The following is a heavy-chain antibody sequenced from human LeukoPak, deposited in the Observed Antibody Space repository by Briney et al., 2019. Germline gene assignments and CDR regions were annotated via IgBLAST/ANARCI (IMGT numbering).Heavy chain of an antibody. J-gene: IGHJ3*02. CDR1: GFTFSTYG. Sequence: PGGSLRLSCAASGFTFSTYGMSWVRQAPGKGLEWVSAISGSGGSTYYADSVKGRFTISRDNSKNTLYLQMNSLRAEDTAVYYCARDRPGYSYGPGFDIWGQGTMVTVSS. CDR3: ARDRPGYSYGPGFDI. D-gene: IGHD5-18*01. CDR2: ISGSGGST. V-gene: IGHV3-23*01.